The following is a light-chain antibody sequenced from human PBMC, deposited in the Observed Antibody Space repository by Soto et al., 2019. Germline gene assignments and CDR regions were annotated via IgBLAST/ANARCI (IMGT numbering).Light chain of an antibody. CDR3: QQYNTYLS. CDR1: QSISRW. CDR2: HAS. V-gene: IGKV1-5*01. Sequence: DIQVTQSPPTLSASVGSRVTISCRASQSISRWLAWYQQKPGKAPTLLIYHASSLESGVPSRFSGSGSGTEFTLTISSLKPDDVATYYCQQYNTYLSFGQGTKVDIK. J-gene: IGKJ1*01.